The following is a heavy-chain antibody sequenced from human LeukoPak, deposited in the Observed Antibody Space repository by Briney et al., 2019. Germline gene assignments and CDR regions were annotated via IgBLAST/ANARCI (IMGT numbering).Heavy chain of an antibody. CDR2: IYTSEST. D-gene: IGHD3-22*01. Sequence: KPSQTLSLTGTVSGRAISSNYWSWIRQPPGKGLKWIGRIYTSESTSYNPSLTSRVTMSVDTSTNEFSLRRASATAADTPLCTCASGSADYYDSSGYYYVRFDIWGQGTMVTVSS. V-gene: IGHV4-4*07. CDR3: ASGSADYYDSSGYYYVRFDI. CDR1: GRAISSNY. J-gene: IGHJ3*02.